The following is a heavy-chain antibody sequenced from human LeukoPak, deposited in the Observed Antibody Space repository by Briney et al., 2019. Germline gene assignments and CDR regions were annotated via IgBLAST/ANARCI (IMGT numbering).Heavy chain of an antibody. CDR2: IKEDGSEK. V-gene: IGHV3-7*03. CDR3: ARAGTTRGFQY. Sequence: PGGSLSLSCAASGFTFRNYLMSWVRQAPGKGLECVANIKEDGSEKYYVDSVKGRFTISRDNANNSLSLQMNSLRAEDTAVYYCARAGTTRGFQYWGQGTLVTVFS. CDR1: GFTFRNYL. J-gene: IGHJ4*02. D-gene: IGHD2-2*01.